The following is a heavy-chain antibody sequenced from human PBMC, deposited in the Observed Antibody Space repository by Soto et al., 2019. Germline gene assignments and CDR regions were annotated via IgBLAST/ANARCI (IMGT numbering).Heavy chain of an antibody. V-gene: IGHV3-48*02. CDR2: ISSSSSTI. Sequence: GGSLRLSCAASGFTFSTYSMNWVRQAPGKGLEWVSYISSSSSTIYYADSVKGRFTISRDNAKNSLYLQMNSLRDEDTAVYYCARENYGDYLNWFDPWGQGTLVTVS. CDR1: GFTFSTYS. D-gene: IGHD4-17*01. J-gene: IGHJ5*02. CDR3: ARENYGDYLNWFDP.